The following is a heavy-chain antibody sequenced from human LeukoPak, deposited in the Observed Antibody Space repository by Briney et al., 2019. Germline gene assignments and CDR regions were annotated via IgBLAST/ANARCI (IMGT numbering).Heavy chain of an antibody. CDR1: GFTFSGSA. CDR2: IRSKADSYAT. V-gene: IGHV3-73*01. D-gene: IGHD3/OR15-3a*01. CDR3: TRLDTYNWFDP. J-gene: IGHJ5*02. Sequence: GESLKISCVASGFTFSGSAMHWVRQASGKGLEWVGRIRSKADSYATAYSASVKGRFTISRDDSENTAYLQMNSLKTEDTAVYYCTRLDTYNWFDPWGQGTLVTVSS.